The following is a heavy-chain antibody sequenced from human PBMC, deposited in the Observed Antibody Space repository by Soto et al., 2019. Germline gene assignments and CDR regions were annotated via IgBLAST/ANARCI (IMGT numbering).Heavy chain of an antibody. Sequence: PGGSLRLSCAASGFTFSSYAMSWLRQAPGKGLEWVSTISGSGGSTYYAHTSTYYADSVKGRFTISRDNSKNTLYLQMNSLRAEDTAVYYCAKVGGTSHPPIPVDYWGQGTLVTVSS. CDR2: ISGSGGSTYYAHTST. D-gene: IGHD2-2*02. V-gene: IGHV3-23*01. CDR1: GFTFSSYA. J-gene: IGHJ4*02. CDR3: AKVGGTSHPPIPVDY.